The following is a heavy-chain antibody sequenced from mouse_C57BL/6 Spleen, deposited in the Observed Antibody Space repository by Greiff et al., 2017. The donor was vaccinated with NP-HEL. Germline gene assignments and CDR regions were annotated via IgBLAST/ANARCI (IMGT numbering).Heavy chain of an antibody. J-gene: IGHJ2*01. CDR3: ARRGGQGSGY. Sequence: VKLQQPGAELVKPGASVKLSCKASGYTFTSYWMQWVKQRPGQGLEWIGEIDPSDSYTNYNQKFKGKATLTVDTSSSTAYMQLSSLTSEDSAVYYCARRGGQGSGYWGQGTTLTVSS. V-gene: IGHV1-50*01. D-gene: IGHD1-1*02. CDR2: IDPSDSYT. CDR1: GYTFTSYW.